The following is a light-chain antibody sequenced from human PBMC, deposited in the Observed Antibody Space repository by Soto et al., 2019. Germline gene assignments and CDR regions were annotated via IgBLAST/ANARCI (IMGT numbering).Light chain of an antibody. V-gene: IGLV2-14*01. CDR3: SSYTSSSTPQYV. CDR1: SSDVGGYNY. Sequence: QSALTQPSSVSGSPGQSITISCTGTSSDVGGYNYVSWYQQHTGKAPKLMIYDVSNRPSGVSNRVSGSKSGNTASLTISGLQAEDDAEYYCSSYTSSSTPQYVFGTGTKLTVL. J-gene: IGLJ1*01. CDR2: DVS.